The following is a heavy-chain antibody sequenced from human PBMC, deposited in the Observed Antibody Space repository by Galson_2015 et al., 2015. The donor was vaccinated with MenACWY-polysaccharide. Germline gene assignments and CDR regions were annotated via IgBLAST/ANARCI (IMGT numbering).Heavy chain of an antibody. CDR2: ISSSSSYI. CDR3: AKDLRRGYSYSTFDY. V-gene: IGHV3-21*01. J-gene: IGHJ4*02. CDR1: GFTFSSYS. Sequence: LRLSCAASGFTFSSYSMNWVRQAPGKGLEWVSSISSSSSYIYYADSVKGRFTISRDNAKNSLYLQMNSLRAEDTAVYYCAKDLRRGYSYSTFDYWGQGTLVTVSS. D-gene: IGHD5-18*01.